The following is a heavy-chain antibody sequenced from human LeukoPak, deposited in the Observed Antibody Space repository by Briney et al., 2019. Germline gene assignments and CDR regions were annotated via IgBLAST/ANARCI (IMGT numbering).Heavy chain of an antibody. D-gene: IGHD4-17*01. Sequence: SETLSLTCTVSGYSISSGYYWGWIRQPPGKGLEWIGSIYHSGSTYYNPSLKSRVTISVDTSKNQFSLKLSSVTAADTAVYYCARSGTTVTLDAFDIWGQGTMVTVSS. CDR1: GYSISSGYY. V-gene: IGHV4-38-2*02. CDR2: IYHSGST. CDR3: ARSGTTVTLDAFDI. J-gene: IGHJ3*02.